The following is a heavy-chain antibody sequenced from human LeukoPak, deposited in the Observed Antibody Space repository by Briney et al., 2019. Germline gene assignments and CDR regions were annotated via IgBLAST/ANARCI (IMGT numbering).Heavy chain of an antibody. CDR2: IWYDGSNK. Sequence: GGSLRLSCAASGFTFSSYGMHWVRQAPGKGLEWVAVIWYDGSNKYYADSVKGRFTISRDNSKNTLYLQMNSLRAEDMAVYYCARDLSTVTALNYYFDYWGQGTLVTVSS. J-gene: IGHJ4*02. V-gene: IGHV3-33*01. CDR1: GFTFSSYG. CDR3: ARDLSTVTALNYYFDY. D-gene: IGHD4-17*01.